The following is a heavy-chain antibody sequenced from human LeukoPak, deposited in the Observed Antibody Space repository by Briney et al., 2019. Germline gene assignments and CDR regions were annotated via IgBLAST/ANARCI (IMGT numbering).Heavy chain of an antibody. CDR3: AKGWQQLVRFPFDY. V-gene: IGHV3-23*01. CDR2: ISGSGGST. D-gene: IGHD6-13*01. CDR1: GFTFSSYA. Sequence: GGSLRLSCAASGFTFSSYAMSWVRQAPGKGLGWVSAISGSGGSTYYADSVKGRFTISRDNSKNTLYLQMNSLRAEDTAVYYCAKGWQQLVRFPFDYWGQGTLVTVSS. J-gene: IGHJ4*02.